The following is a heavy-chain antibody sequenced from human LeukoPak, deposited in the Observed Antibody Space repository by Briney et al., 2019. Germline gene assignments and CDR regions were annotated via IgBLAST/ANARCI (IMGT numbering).Heavy chain of an antibody. D-gene: IGHD5-18*01. J-gene: IGHJ4*02. CDR2: IGGSGTSA. Sequence: GGSLRLSCAASGFTFSSYAMSWVRQAARTRLKRVPAIGGSGTSAYYADSLKGRFTISRDNSKNTLYLQVNSLRAEDTAVYYCAKDDSAYSYASFDYWGQGTLVTVSS. CDR1: GFTFSSYA. V-gene: IGHV3-23*01. CDR3: AKDDSAYSYASFDY.